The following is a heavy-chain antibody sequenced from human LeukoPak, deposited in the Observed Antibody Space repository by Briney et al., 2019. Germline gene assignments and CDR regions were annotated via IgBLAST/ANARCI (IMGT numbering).Heavy chain of an antibody. Sequence: PGGSLRLSCAASGFTFSSYGMHWVRQAPGKGLEWVAVISYDGSNKYYADSVKGRFTISRDNSKNTLYLQMNSLRAEDTAVYYCAKETGYYGSGSYPHYFDYWGQGTLVTVSS. D-gene: IGHD3-10*01. J-gene: IGHJ4*02. CDR2: ISYDGSNK. V-gene: IGHV3-30*18. CDR3: AKETGYYGSGSYPHYFDY. CDR1: GFTFSSYG.